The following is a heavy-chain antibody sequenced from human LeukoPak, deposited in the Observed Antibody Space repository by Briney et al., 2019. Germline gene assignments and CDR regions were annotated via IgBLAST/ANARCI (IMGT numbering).Heavy chain of an antibody. J-gene: IGHJ5*01. D-gene: IGHD6-13*01. V-gene: IGHV4-59*02. CDR3: SRGGASSHWFGS. CDR2: IYNSVTT. Sequence: SETLSLTCSVSGASVTSHSWSWIRQPPGKQLESIGMIYNSVTTNYRPSLKSRVTISVDASKNQLSLKLSSVTAADTAVYYCSRGGASSHWFGSWGQGTLVTVSS. CDR1: GASVTSHS.